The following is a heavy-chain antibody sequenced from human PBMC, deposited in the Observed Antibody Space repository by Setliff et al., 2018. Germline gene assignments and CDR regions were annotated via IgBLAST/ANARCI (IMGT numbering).Heavy chain of an antibody. CDR3: TATGGGTGGY. CDR2: ARSKANSYTT. D-gene: IGHD1-1*01. J-gene: IGHJ4*02. Sequence: GGSLRLSCAASGFTFSDHHMDWVRQAPGKGLEWVGRARSKANSYTTEYAASVKGRFTISRDDSKNSLYLQMSSLKTEDTAVYYCTATGGGTGGYWGQGTLVTVSS. CDR1: GFTFSDHH. V-gene: IGHV3-72*01.